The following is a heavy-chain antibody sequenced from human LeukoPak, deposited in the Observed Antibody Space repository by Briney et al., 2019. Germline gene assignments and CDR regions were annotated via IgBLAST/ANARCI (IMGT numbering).Heavy chain of an antibody. CDR1: GFTFSSYW. J-gene: IGHJ4*02. V-gene: IGHV3-7*03. CDR3: ARDGMSGSYALLFDY. Sequence: GGSLRLSCAASGFTFSSYWMSWVRQAPGKGLEWVANIKQDGSEKYYVDSVKGRFTISRDNAKNSLYLQMNSLRAEDTAVYYCARDGMSGSYALLFDYWGRGTLVTVSS. D-gene: IGHD1-26*01. CDR2: IKQDGSEK.